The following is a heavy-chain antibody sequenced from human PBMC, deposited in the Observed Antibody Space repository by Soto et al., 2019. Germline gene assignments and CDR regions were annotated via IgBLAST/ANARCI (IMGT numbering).Heavy chain of an antibody. CDR1: GYTFTSYV. J-gene: IGHJ6*02. Sequence: ASVKVSGKASGYTFTSYVISLLRQAPGQGLEWMGWISAYNGNTNYAQKLQGRVTMTTDTSTSTAYMELRSLRSDDTAVYYCARALSIDYGMDVWGQGTTVTVSS. V-gene: IGHV1-18*01. D-gene: IGHD1-26*01. CDR3: ARALSIDYGMDV. CDR2: ISAYNGNT.